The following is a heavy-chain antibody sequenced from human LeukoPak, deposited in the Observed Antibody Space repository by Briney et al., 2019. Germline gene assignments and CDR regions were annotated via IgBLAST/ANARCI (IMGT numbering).Heavy chain of an antibody. Sequence: SETLSLTCTVSGGSISSSSYYWGWIRQPPGKGLEWIGSIYYSGSTYYNPSLKSRVTISLDTSKNQFSLKLSSVTAADTAVYYCARGLSYYYDSSGYYFDYWGQGTLVTVSS. CDR3: ARGLSYYYDSSGYYFDY. D-gene: IGHD3-22*01. CDR1: GGSISSSSYY. J-gene: IGHJ4*02. CDR2: IYYSGST. V-gene: IGHV4-39*07.